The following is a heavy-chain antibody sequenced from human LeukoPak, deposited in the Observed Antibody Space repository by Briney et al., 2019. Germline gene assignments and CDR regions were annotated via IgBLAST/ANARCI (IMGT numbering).Heavy chain of an antibody. D-gene: IGHD6-13*01. V-gene: IGHV4-30-2*01. CDR1: GGSISSGGYS. Sequence: SETLSLTCAVSGGSISSGGYSWSWIRQPPGKGLEWIGYIYHSGSTYYNPSLKSRVTISVDRSKNQFPLKLSSVTAADTAVYYCASGIAAAGTDYWGQGTLVTVSS. CDR2: IYHSGST. J-gene: IGHJ4*02. CDR3: ASGIAAAGTDY.